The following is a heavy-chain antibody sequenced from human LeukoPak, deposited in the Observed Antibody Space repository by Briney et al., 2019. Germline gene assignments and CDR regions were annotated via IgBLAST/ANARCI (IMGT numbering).Heavy chain of an antibody. CDR3: ARDSHFTIPAAMNYYYYGMDV. J-gene: IGHJ6*02. CDR2: ISAYNGNT. D-gene: IGHD2-2*01. Sequence: ASVKVSCKASGYTFTSYGISWVRQAPGQGLEWMGWISAYNGNTNYAQKLQGRVTMTTDTSTSTAYMELRSLRSDDTAVYYCARDSHFTIPAAMNYYYYGMDVWGQGTTVTVSS. CDR1: GYTFTSYG. V-gene: IGHV1-18*01.